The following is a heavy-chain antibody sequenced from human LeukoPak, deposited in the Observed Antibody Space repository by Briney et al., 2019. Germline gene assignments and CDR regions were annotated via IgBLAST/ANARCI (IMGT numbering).Heavy chain of an antibody. J-gene: IGHJ4*02. CDR2: IIPIFGTA. D-gene: IGHD5-24*01. V-gene: IGHV1-69*05. CDR1: GGTFSSYA. CDR3: ARGSRRDGYSAWGY. Sequence: SVKVSCKASGGTFSSYAISWVRQAPGQGLEWMGRIIPIFGTANYAQKFQGRDTITTDESTSTAYMELSSLRSEDTAVYYCARGSRRDGYSAWGYWGQGTLVTVSS.